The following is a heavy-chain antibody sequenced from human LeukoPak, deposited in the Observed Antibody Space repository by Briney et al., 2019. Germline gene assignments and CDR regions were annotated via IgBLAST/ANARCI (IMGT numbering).Heavy chain of an antibody. J-gene: IGHJ6*03. CDR2: IMSSSRTI. CDR1: GVTFSSYS. V-gene: IGHV3-48*01. D-gene: IGHD5-18*01. Sequence: GGSLRLSCAASGVTFSSYSMNWVRQAPGKGLEWVSDIMSSSRTIYYADSVKGGFNISRDKGKSSRYLQMHILRAEDTAVYYCARERYSYEGGTKKDYSYYMDVWGKGTTVTVSS. CDR3: ARERYSYEGGTKKDYSYYMDV.